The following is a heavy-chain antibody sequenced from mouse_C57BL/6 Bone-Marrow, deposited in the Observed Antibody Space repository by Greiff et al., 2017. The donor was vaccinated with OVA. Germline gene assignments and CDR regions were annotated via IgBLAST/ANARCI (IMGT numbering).Heavy chain of an antibody. V-gene: IGHV1-54*01. Sequence: VQLQQSGAELVRPGTSVKVSCKASGYAFTNSLIEWVKQRPGQGLAWIGVINPGSGGTNYNEKFKGKATLTADKSSSTAYMQLSSLTSEDSAVYFCARWGGSSPYYYAMDYWGQGTSVTVSS. CDR2: INPGSGGT. D-gene: IGHD1-1*01. CDR3: ARWGGSSPYYYAMDY. J-gene: IGHJ4*01. CDR1: GYAFTNSL.